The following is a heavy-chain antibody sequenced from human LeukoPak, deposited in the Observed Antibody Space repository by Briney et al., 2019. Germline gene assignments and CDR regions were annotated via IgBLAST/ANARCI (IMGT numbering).Heavy chain of an antibody. CDR2: INPNSGGT. D-gene: IGHD3-10*01. CDR1: GYTFTRYY. V-gene: IGHV1-2*04. CDR3: ARGLGSGSFYDAFDI. Sequence: ASVRVSCKASGYTFTRYYMHWVRQAPGQGLEWMGWINPNSGGTNYAQKFQGWVTMTRDTSISTAYMELSRLRSDDTAVYYCARGLGSGSFYDAFDIWGQGTMVTVSS. J-gene: IGHJ3*02.